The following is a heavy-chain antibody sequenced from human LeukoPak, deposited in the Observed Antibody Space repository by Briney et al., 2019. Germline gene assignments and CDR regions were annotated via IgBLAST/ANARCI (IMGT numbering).Heavy chain of an antibody. CDR1: GTSIGSGRHY. CDR2: IYYSGGT. Sequence: SQTLSPTCTVSGTSIGSGRHYWSWLRQHPGKGLEWIGYIYYSGGTYTTPSLKSRVTMSVDTSKNQFSLKLNSVTAADTAVYYCARSHPFDHWGQGTLVIVSS. V-gene: IGHV4-31*03. CDR3: ARSHPFDH. J-gene: IGHJ5*02.